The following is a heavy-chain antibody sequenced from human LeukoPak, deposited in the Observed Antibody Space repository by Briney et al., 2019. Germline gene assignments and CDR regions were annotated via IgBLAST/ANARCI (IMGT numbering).Heavy chain of an antibody. CDR1: GITLSNYG. D-gene: IGHD3/OR15-3a*01. V-gene: IGHV3-23*01. CDR3: AKRGVVIRVILVGFHKEAYYFES. Sequence: GGSLRLSCAVSGITLSNYGMSWVRQAPGKGLERVAGISDSGGSTKYADSVKGRFTIARDNRKNTLYLQMNSLRAEDTAVYFCAKRGVVIRVILVGFHKEAYYFESWGQGALVTVSS. CDR2: ISDSGGST. J-gene: IGHJ4*02.